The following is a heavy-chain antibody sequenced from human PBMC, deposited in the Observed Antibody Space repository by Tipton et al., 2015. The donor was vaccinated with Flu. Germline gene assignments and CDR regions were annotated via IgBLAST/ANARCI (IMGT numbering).Heavy chain of an antibody. CDR1: GDSISSGSYY. CDR3: ARRAAALVAGYYYGIDV. D-gene: IGHD3-16*01. Sequence: TLSLTCTVSGDSISSGSYYWNWIRQPAEKGLQWIGHIHTTGSTNYNPSLKNRVTISVDTSKNQISLKLRSVTAADTAVYYCARRAAALVAGYYYGIDVWGQGTTVIVSS. CDR2: IHTTGST. V-gene: IGHV4-61*09. J-gene: IGHJ6*02.